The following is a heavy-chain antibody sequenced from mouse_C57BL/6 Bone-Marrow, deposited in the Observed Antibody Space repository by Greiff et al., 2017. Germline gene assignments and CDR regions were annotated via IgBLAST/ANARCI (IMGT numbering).Heavy chain of an antibody. J-gene: IGHJ3*01. Sequence: QVQLQQSGAELMKPGASVKLSCKATGYTFTGYWIEWVKQRPGHGLEWIGEILPGSGSTNYNEKFKGKATFPADTSSNPAYMQLSSLTTEDSAIYYCARRDYYGSSFAYWGQGTLVTVSA. CDR1: GYTFTGYW. CDR2: ILPGSGST. D-gene: IGHD1-1*01. CDR3: ARRDYYGSSFAY. V-gene: IGHV1-9*01.